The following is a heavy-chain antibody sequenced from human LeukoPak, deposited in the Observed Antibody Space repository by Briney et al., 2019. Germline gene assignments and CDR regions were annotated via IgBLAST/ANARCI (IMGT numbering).Heavy chain of an antibody. Sequence: PSETLSLTCTVSAGSFISSSHHWGWIRQSPGKGLEWIGTVYYGRTTYYNPSLDGRVTISLDTSANLFSLQLNSVTAADTAVYYCVRHDGRGGATMGAFDSWGQGSLVTVSS. CDR3: VRHDGRGGATMGAFDS. J-gene: IGHJ5*01. CDR1: AGSFISSSHH. CDR2: VYYGRTT. V-gene: IGHV4-39*01. D-gene: IGHD5-12*01.